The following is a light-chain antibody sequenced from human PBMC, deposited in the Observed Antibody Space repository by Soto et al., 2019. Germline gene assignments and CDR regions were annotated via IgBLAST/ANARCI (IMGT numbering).Light chain of an antibody. CDR3: SSYAGSDAWV. CDR2: EVS. Sequence: QSALTQPPSAPGSPGQSVTISCTGTSSDVGGYNYVSWYQHHPGKAPKVMIYEVSMRPSGVPDRFSGSKSGNTASLTVSGLQAEDEADYYCSSYAGSDAWVFGGGTKLTVL. CDR1: SSDVGGYNY. J-gene: IGLJ3*02. V-gene: IGLV2-8*01.